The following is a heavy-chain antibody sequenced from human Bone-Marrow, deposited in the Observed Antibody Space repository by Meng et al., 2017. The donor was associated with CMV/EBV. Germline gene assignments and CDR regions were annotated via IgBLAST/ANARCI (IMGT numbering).Heavy chain of an antibody. J-gene: IGHJ6*02. D-gene: IGHD2-2*02. CDR2: INPSGGST. V-gene: IGHV1-46*01. CDR1: GYTFTSYY. CDR3: ARARDPGPGYCSSTSCYTGIYYYYGMDV. Sequence: ASVKVSCKASGYTFTSYYMHWVRQAPGQGLEWMGIINPSGGSTSYAQKFQGRVTMTRDTSTSTVYMELSSLRSEDTAVYYCARARDPGPGYCSSTSCYTGIYYYYGMDVWGQGTTVTVSS.